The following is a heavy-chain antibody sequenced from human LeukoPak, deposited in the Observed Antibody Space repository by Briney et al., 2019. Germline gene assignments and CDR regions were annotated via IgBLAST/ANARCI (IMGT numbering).Heavy chain of an antibody. CDR3: ARMSRSNGPFDY. V-gene: IGHV2-70*04. D-gene: IGHD3-10*01. J-gene: IGHJ4*02. Sequence: SGPTLVEPTQTLTLTCTFSGFSLSTNGMRVNWIRQPPGKALEWLARIDWDDDKFYSTSLKTRLTISKDTSRDQVVLTMTNMHPVDTATYYCARMSRSNGPFDYWGQGTLVTVSS. CDR2: IDWDDDK. CDR1: GFSLSTNGMR.